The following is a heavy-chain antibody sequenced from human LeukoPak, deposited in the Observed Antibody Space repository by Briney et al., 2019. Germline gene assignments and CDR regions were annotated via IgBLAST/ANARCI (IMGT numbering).Heavy chain of an antibody. CDR1: GYTFTSYD. J-gene: IGHJ5*02. V-gene: IGHV1-8*01. CDR2: RNPNSGNT. CDR3: ATCYYASGSMIT. D-gene: IGHD3-10*01. Sequence: VASVKVSCKASGYTFTSYDINWVRQATGQGLEWMGWRNPNSGNTGYAQKFQGRITMTRNTCNSTAYMELSRLRSENTAVYYFATCYYASGSMITWGQGTLVTVSS.